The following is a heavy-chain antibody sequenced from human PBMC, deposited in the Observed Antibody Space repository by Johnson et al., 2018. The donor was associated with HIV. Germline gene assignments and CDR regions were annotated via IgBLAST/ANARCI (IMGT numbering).Heavy chain of an antibody. J-gene: IGHJ3*02. Sequence: VQLVESGGGLVAPGGSLRLSCAASGFTFSSYAMNWVRQAPGKGLEWVSYISSSGSTIYYADSVKGRLTISRDNSKNTLYLQMNSLRVEDTAVYYCARGSARRDGERVIAGGAFDIWGEGTMVTVSS. CDR2: ISSSGSTI. V-gene: IGHV3-48*01. CDR1: GFTFSSYA. D-gene: IGHD2/OR15-2a*01. CDR3: ARGSARRDGERVIAGGAFDI.